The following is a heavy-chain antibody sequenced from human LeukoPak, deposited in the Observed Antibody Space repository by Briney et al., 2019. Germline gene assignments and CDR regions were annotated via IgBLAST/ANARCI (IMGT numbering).Heavy chain of an antibody. V-gene: IGHV1-18*01. Sequence: ASVKVSCKASGYTFTSYGISWVRQAPGQGLEWMGWISAYNGNTNYAQKLQGRVTMTTDTSTSTAYMELRSLRSDDTAVYYCARVRRRLGIQAVEYWGQGTLVTVSS. D-gene: IGHD7-27*01. J-gene: IGHJ4*02. CDR1: GYTFTSYG. CDR2: ISAYNGNT. CDR3: ARVRRRLGIQAVEY.